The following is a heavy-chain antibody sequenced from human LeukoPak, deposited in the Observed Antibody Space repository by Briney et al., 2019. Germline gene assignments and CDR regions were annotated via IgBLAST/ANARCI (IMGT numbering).Heavy chain of an antibody. V-gene: IGHV3-30*07. CDR3: AREGDILTGYDY. J-gene: IGHJ4*02. D-gene: IGHD3-9*01. CDR1: GFNFSSYA. Sequence: GRSLRLSCAASGFNFSSYAMHWVRQAPGKGLERVAIISYDASNKYYADSVKGRFTISGDNAKNSLYLQMNSLRAEDTAVYYCAREGDILTGYDYWGQGTLVTVSS. CDR2: ISYDASNK.